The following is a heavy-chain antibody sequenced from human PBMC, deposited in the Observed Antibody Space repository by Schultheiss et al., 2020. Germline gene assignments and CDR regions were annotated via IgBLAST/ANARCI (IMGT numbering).Heavy chain of an antibody. V-gene: IGHV1-58*02. D-gene: IGHD4-23*01. CDR2: IVVGSGNT. CDR1: GFTFTSSA. Sequence: KISCKASGFTFTSSAMQWVRQARGQRLEWIGWIVVGSGNTNYAQKFQERVTITRDMSTSTAYMELSSLRSEDTAVYYCAKDRWHGGNSGRSYFDYWGQGTLVTVSS. J-gene: IGHJ4*02. CDR3: AKDRWHGGNSGRSYFDY.